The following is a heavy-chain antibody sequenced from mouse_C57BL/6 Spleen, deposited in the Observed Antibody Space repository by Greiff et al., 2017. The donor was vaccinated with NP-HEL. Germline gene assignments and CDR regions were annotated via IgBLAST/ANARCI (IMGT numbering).Heavy chain of an antibody. Sequence: EVKVVESGGGLVQPGGSLKLSCAASGFTFSDYYMYWVRQTPEKRLEWVAYISNGGGSTYYLDTVKGRFTISRDNAKNTLYLQMSRLKSEDTAMYYCARPRAYGNYAWFAYWGQGTLVTVSA. CDR3: ARPRAYGNYAWFAY. CDR2: ISNGGGST. V-gene: IGHV5-12*01. J-gene: IGHJ3*01. D-gene: IGHD2-1*01. CDR1: GFTFSDYY.